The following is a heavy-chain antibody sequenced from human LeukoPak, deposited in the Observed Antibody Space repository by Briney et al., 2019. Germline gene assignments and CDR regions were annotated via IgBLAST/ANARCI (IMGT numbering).Heavy chain of an antibody. D-gene: IGHD2-15*01. CDR2: VDANGRTT. CDR1: GFTFSSYA. Sequence: QPGGSLRLSCAASGFTFSSYAMSWVRQAPGKGLEYVSAVDANGRTTYYADSVKGRFTISRDDSKNTLYLHMSSLRPEDTAIYYCYCRDDLLAWGQGTLVTISS. CDR3: YCRDDLLA. J-gene: IGHJ5*02. V-gene: IGHV3-64D*06.